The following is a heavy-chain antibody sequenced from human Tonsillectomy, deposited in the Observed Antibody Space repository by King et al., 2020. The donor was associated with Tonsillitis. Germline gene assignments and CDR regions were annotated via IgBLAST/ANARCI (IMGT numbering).Heavy chain of an antibody. CDR3: ARGHEYHFDY. D-gene: IGHD2-2*01. J-gene: IGHJ4*02. CDR1: GFTFSNYN. V-gene: IGHV3-30*02. CDR2: VRYDGSDA. Sequence: VQLVESGGDVVQPGGSLRLSCAASGFTFSNYNMHWVRQAPDKGLEWVTFVRYDGSDAYFADSVKGRFTIARDNSKNTLHLQMSSLRAGDTAIYYCARGHEYHFDYWGQGTLVTVSS.